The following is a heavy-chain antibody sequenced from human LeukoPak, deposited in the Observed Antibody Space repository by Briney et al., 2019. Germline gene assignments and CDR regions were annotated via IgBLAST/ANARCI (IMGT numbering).Heavy chain of an antibody. CDR1: GFSVFKTY. CDR2: IYIDGRT. V-gene: IGHV3-53*01. CDR3: AKDGGSSLLTY. Sequence: GSLRLSCAASGFSVFKTYMSWVRQAPGKGPEWVSVIYIDGRTYFGDSVKGRFTLSRDYSQNTMYLQMDSLRAEDTAVYYCAKDGGSSLLTYWGQGTLVTVSS. J-gene: IGHJ4*02. D-gene: IGHD6-13*01.